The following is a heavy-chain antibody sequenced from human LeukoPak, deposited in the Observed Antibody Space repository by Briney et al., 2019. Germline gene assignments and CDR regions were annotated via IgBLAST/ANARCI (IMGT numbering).Heavy chain of an antibody. J-gene: IGHJ3*02. CDR3: ARAKSGYYDSSGDDAFDI. CDR1: GFTFSSYD. D-gene: IGHD3-22*01. Sequence: PGGSLRLSCAASGFTFSSYDMHWVRQATGKGLEWASAIGTAGDTYYPGSVKGRFTISRENAKNSLYLQMNSLRAGDTAVYYCARAKSGYYDSSGDDAFDIWGQGTMVTVSS. V-gene: IGHV3-13*01. CDR2: IGTAGDT.